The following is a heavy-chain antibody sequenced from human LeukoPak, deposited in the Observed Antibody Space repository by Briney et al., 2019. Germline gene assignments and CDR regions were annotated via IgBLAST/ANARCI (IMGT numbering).Heavy chain of an antibody. CDR3: AKVSWSEGFSERFGTDGFDI. CDR1: GYTFNGYY. Sequence: ASVKVSCQASGYTFNGYYIHWVRQATGQGLEWMGWINPKSGGTNYAQNFQGRVTMTRDTSISTAYMELSGLRSDDTAVYYCAKVSWSEGFSERFGTDGFDIWGQGTLVTVSS. V-gene: IGHV1-2*02. J-gene: IGHJ3*02. CDR2: INPKSGGT. D-gene: IGHD3-3*01.